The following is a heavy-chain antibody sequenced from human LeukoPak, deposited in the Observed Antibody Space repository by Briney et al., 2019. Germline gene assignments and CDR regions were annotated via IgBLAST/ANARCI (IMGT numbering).Heavy chain of an antibody. CDR2: INPNSGGT. CDR3: ASSSKRRGYSYGYDY. Sequence: ASVKVSCKASGYTFTGYYMHWVRQAPGQGLEWMGWINPNSGGTNYAQKFQGRVTMTRDTSISTAYMELSRLRSDDTAVYYCASSSKRRGYSYGYDYWGQGTLATVSS. D-gene: IGHD5-18*01. CDR1: GYTFTGYY. J-gene: IGHJ4*02. V-gene: IGHV1-2*02.